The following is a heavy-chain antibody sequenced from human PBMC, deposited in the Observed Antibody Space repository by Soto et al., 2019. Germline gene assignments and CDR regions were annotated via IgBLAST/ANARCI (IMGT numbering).Heavy chain of an antibody. V-gene: IGHV3-33*01. D-gene: IGHD3-9*01. Sequence: PVGSLRLSCASSVCTFSSFGMHWVRQSPGKGLEWVALIWYDGSNKYYADSVKGRFTISRDNSKNTLYLQMDSLRAEDTAMYYCARVDSSRTEETGFGYWGQGALVSVSS. J-gene: IGHJ4*02. CDR1: VCTFSSFG. CDR2: IWYDGSNK. CDR3: ARVDSSRTEETGFGY.